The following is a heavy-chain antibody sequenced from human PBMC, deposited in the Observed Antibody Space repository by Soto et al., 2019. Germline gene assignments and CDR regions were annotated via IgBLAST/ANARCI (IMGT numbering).Heavy chain of an antibody. CDR1: GYTFTSYG. D-gene: IGHD3-22*01. V-gene: IGHV1-18*01. Sequence: GASVKVSCKASGYTFTSYGISWVRQAPGQGLEWMGWISAYNGNTNYAQKLQGRVTMTTDTSTSTAYMELRSLRSGDTAVYYCARGIEHDSSGILDAFGIWGQWTMVTVSS. CDR3: ARGIEHDSSGILDAFGI. CDR2: ISAYNGNT. J-gene: IGHJ3*02.